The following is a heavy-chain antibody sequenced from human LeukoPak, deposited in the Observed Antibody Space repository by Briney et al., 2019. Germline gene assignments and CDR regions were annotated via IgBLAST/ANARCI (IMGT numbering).Heavy chain of an antibody. V-gene: IGHV3-30*02. CDR1: EFTFSNYG. CDR3: AGGLLGCRGGSCYPTDY. J-gene: IGHJ4*02. CDR2: IPSYGTNK. Sequence: GGSLRLSCAASEFTFSNYGMHWVRQAPGKGLEWVAFIPSYGTNKFYADSVRGRLTISRDNSKNTLYVGMSSLRAEDTAVYYCAGGLLGCRGGSCYPTDYWGQGTLVIVSS. D-gene: IGHD2-15*01.